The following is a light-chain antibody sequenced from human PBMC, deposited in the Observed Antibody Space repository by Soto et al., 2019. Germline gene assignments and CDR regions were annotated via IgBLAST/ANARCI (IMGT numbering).Light chain of an antibody. J-gene: IGLJ1*01. V-gene: IGLV2-14*01. CDR1: SSDIGDYNY. Sequence: QSALTQPASVSGSPGQSIAISCTGTSSDIGDYNYVSWYQQHPVKAPKLIIYDVTNRPSGVSNRFSGSKSGSTASLTISGLHAEDAADYYCSPFTGSSYVFGTGTKVTVL. CDR2: DVT. CDR3: SPFTGSSYV.